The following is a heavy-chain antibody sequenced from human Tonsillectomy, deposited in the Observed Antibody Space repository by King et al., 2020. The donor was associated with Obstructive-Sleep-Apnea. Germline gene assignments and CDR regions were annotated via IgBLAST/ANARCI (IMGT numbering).Heavy chain of an antibody. CDR2: IYHTGST. CDR1: GGSISSYY. J-gene: IGHJ4*02. CDR3: AGTNRGGY. V-gene: IGHV4-59*08. D-gene: IGHD1-1*01. Sequence: VQLQESGPGLVKPSETLSLTCSVSGGSISSYYWSWIRQPPGKGLEWIGYIYHTGSTKYNPSLHSRVTMSVDTSKNQFSLKLSTVTAADTAIYYCAGTNRGGYWGQGTLVTVSS.